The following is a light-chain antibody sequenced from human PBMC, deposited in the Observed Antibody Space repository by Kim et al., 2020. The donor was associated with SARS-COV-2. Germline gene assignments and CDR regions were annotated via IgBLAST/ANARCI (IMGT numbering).Light chain of an antibody. Sequence: EKVMTQSPGTLSVSPGERATLSCRASQSVSSNVAWYQQKPGQAPRLLIYDASTRATGIPARFSGTGSGTEFSLTISSLQSEDCAVYYCQQYKSWPLTFGGGTKV. V-gene: IGKV3-15*01. J-gene: IGKJ4*01. CDR1: QSVSSN. CDR3: QQYKSWPLT. CDR2: DAS.